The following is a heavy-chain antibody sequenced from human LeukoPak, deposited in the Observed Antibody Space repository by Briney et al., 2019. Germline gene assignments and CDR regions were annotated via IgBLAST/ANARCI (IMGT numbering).Heavy chain of an antibody. J-gene: IGHJ4*02. CDR3: ARDRGYGDYSDY. D-gene: IGHD4-17*01. Sequence: PSETLSLTCTVSGDSISSIISYWGWIRQPPGKGPEWIGSIYYNGNTYYNPSLKNRVTISLDTSQNHFSLKLNSVTATETAVYYCARDRGYGDYSDYWGQGTLVTVSS. CDR2: IYYNGNT. CDR1: GDSISSIISY. V-gene: IGHV4-39*02.